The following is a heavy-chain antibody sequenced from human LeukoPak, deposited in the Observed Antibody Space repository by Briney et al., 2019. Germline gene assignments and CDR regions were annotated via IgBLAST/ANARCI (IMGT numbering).Heavy chain of an antibody. CDR2: IKQDGSEK. CDR1: GFTFSSYW. Sequence: GGSLRLSCAASGFTFSSYWMSWVRQAPGKGLEWVANIKQDGSEKYYVDSVKGRFTISRDNAKNSLFLQMNSLRVEDTAVYNCSGGSRFVDYWGQGTLVTVSS. J-gene: IGHJ4*02. V-gene: IGHV3-7*04. D-gene: IGHD3-10*01. CDR3: SGGSRFVDY.